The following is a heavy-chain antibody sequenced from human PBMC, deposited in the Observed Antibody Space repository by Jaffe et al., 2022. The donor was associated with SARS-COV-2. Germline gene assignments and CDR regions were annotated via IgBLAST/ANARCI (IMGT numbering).Heavy chain of an antibody. V-gene: IGHV1-69*01. CDR3: AREFSPHDSSGYHGGYYFDY. Sequence: QVQLVQSGAEVKKPGSSVKVSCKASGGTFSSYAISWVRQAPGQGLEWMGGIIPIFGTANYAQKFQGRVTITADESTSTAYMELSSLRSEDTAVYYCAREFSPHDSSGYHGGYYFDYWGQGTLVTVSS. CDR1: GGTFSSYA. CDR2: IIPIFGTA. D-gene: IGHD3-22*01. J-gene: IGHJ4*02.